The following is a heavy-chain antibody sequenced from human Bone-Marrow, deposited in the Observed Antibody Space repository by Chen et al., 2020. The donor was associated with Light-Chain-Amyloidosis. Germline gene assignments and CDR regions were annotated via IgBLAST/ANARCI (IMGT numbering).Heavy chain of an antibody. Sequence: EVQLEQSGPEVKKPGESLKISCKGSGYTFPNYWIGWVRQMPGKGLEWMGVISPDDSDARYCPSFEGQVTISADKSITTASLQWRSLKASDTAMYYCARRRDGYNFDYWGQGTLVTVSS. CDR2: ISPDDSDA. D-gene: IGHD5-12*01. CDR1: GYTFPNYW. V-gene: IGHV5-51*01. J-gene: IGHJ4*02. CDR3: ARRRDGYNFDY.